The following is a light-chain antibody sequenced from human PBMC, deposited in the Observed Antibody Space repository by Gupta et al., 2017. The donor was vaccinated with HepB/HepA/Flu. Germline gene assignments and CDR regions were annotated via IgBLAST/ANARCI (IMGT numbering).Light chain of an antibody. Sequence: MSLSPSSQSASVGDRVTITCRASQGISSYLDGYKQKQGKAPKLLIDAATSVESGVTSRFSGSGYGTDLTLTINSLQPEDCATYYCEQSDSNPPWTLGQGTEVEIK. CDR2: AAT. CDR3: EQSDSNPPWT. V-gene: IGKV1-39*01. J-gene: IGKJ1*01. CDR1: QGISSY.